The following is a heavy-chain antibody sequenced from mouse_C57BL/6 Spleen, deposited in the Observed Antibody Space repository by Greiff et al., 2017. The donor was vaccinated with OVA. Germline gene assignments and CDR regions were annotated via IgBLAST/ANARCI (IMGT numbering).Heavy chain of an antibody. V-gene: IGHV5-6*01. Sequence: EVMLVESGGDLVKPGGSLKLSCAASGFTFSSYGMSWVRQTPDKRLEWVATISSGGSYTYYPDSVKGRFTISRDNAKNTLYLQMSSLKSEDTAMYYCARWRGAYWGQGTLVTVSA. CDR2: ISSGGSYT. J-gene: IGHJ3*01. CDR3: ARWRGAY. CDR1: GFTFSSYG.